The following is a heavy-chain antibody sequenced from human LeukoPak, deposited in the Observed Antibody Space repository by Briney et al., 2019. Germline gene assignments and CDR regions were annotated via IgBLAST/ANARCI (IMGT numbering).Heavy chain of an antibody. V-gene: IGHV4-59*12. CDR3: ARASSGSRLKNYYYYMDV. D-gene: IGHD1-26*01. Sequence: SETLSLTCTVSGGSISSYYWSWIRQPPGKGLEWIGYIYYSGSTNYNPSLKSRVTISVDTSKNQFSLKLSSVTAADTAVYYCARASSGSRLKNYYYYMDVWGKGTTVTVSS. CDR2: IYYSGST. CDR1: GGSISSYY. J-gene: IGHJ6*03.